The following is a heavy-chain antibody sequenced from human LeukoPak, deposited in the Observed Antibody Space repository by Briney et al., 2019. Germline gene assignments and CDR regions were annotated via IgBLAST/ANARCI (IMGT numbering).Heavy chain of an antibody. D-gene: IGHD1-14*01. CDR3: TRDWRNMAFDM. Sequence: GGSLRLSCAASGFTLSSYWMHWVRQAPGQGLVWVSRIISDGSRISYDDSVKGRFIISRDNAKNTVYLQMNSLRAEDTAVYYCTRDWRNMAFDMWGQGTMVTVSS. CDR1: GFTLSSYW. CDR2: IISDGSRI. J-gene: IGHJ3*02. V-gene: IGHV3-74*01.